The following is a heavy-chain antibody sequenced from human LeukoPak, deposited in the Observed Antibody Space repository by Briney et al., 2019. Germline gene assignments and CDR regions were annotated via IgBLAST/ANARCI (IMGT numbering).Heavy chain of an antibody. CDR2: IYYSGTT. D-gene: IGHD2-21*01. CDR1: GGSFSGYY. CDR3: ARHIGGRYYYYYMDV. Sequence: PSETLSLTCAVYGGSFSGYYWSWIRQPPGKGPEWIGSIYYSGTTYPNPSLKSRVTISVDTSKNQFSLKLSSVTAADTAVYYCARHIGGRYYYYYMDVWGKGTTVTISS. V-gene: IGHV4-34*01. J-gene: IGHJ6*03.